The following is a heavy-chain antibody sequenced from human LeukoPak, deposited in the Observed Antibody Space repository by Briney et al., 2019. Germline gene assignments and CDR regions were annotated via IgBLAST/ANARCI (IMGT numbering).Heavy chain of an antibody. CDR2: IYHSGST. V-gene: IGHV4-38-2*02. Sequence: PSETLSLTCTVSGYSISSGYYWGWIRQPQGKGLEWIGSIYHSGSTYYNPSLKSRVTISVDTSKNQFSLKLSSVTAADTAVYYCASFSSSWDTDYWGQGTLVTVSS. J-gene: IGHJ4*02. CDR3: ASFSSSWDTDY. CDR1: GYSISSGYY. D-gene: IGHD6-13*01.